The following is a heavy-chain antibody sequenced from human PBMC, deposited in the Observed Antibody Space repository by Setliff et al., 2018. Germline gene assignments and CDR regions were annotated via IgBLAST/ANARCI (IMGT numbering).Heavy chain of an antibody. Sequence: ESLKISCKGSGYSFTDYWIAWVRQTPGKGLEWMGTIYPGNADTRYSPSFQGQVTISTDTSINTAFLQWNNLKASDTAVYYCARRGERFFNWLDPWGQGTLVTVSS. CDR3: ARRGERFFNWLDP. CDR1: GYSFTDYW. V-gene: IGHV5-51*01. J-gene: IGHJ5*02. CDR2: IYPGNADT. D-gene: IGHD2-21*01.